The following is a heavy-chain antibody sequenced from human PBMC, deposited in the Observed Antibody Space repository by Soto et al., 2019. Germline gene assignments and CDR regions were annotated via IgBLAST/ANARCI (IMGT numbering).Heavy chain of an antibody. Sequence: RRSLRLSCAASGFIFTDYVMNWVRQAPGKGLEWVSSIDRSSGKMYYAESMKGRFTISRDNAKNLVFLQMSGLRAEDTAVYYCARDDDPHIVSTIIFDYWGQGAQVSVSS. J-gene: IGHJ4*02. CDR2: IDRSSGKM. CDR1: GFIFTDYV. CDR3: ARDDDPHIVSTIIFDY. D-gene: IGHD5-12*01. V-gene: IGHV3-21*01.